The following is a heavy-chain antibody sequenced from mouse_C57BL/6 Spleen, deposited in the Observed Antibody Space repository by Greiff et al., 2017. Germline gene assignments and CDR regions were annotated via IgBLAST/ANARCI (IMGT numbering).Heavy chain of an antibody. J-gene: IGHJ2*01. D-gene: IGHD3-3*01. V-gene: IGHV1-42*01. Sequence: EVQLQQSGPELVKPGASVKISCKASGYSFTGYYMNWVKQSPEKSLEWIGEINPSTGGTTYNQKFKAKATLTVDKSSSTAYMQLKSLTSEDSAVYYCARKGCYFDYWGQGTTLTVSS. CDR2: INPSTGGT. CDR1: GYSFTGYY. CDR3: ARKGCYFDY.